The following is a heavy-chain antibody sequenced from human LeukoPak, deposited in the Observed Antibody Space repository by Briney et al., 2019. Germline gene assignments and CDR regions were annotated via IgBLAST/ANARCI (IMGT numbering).Heavy chain of an antibody. CDR3: ARVAVGPFGY. J-gene: IGHJ4*02. CDR1: GYTFSDYY. D-gene: IGHD6-19*01. Sequence: ASVKVSCKASGYTFSDYYIHWVRQAPGQGLEWMAWINPDSGGTNYAQKFQGRVTVTRDTSISTAYMELNRLTSDDTAVYYCARVAVGPFGYWGQGTLVTVSS. V-gene: IGHV1-2*02. CDR2: INPDSGGT.